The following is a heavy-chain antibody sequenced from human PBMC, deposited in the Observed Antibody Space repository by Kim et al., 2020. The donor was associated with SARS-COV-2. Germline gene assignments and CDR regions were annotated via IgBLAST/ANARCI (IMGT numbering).Heavy chain of an antibody. CDR2: INPSGGST. CDR1: GYTFTSYY. D-gene: IGHD3-3*02. V-gene: IGHV1-46*01. CDR3: ARRIYRREHKLAGRPSDYGMDV. Sequence: ASVKVSCKASGYTFTSYYMHWVRQAPGQGLEWMGIINPSGGSTSYAQKFQGRVTMTRDTSTSTVYMELSSLRSEDTAVYYCARRIYRREHKLAGRPSDYGMDVWGQGTTVTVSS. J-gene: IGHJ6*02.